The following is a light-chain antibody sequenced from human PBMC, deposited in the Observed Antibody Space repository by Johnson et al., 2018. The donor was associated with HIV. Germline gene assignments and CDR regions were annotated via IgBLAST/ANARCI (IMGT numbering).Light chain of an antibody. J-gene: IGLJ1*01. Sequence: HSVLTQPPSVSAAPGQKVTISCSGSSSNIGNKYVSWYQQFPGTAPKLLIYDNNKRPSGIPDRFSGSKSGTSATLGITGLQTGDEADYYCRIWDSSLSAYVFGTWTKDTVL. CDR3: RIWDSSLSAYV. CDR1: SSNIGNKY. CDR2: DNN. V-gene: IGLV1-51*01.